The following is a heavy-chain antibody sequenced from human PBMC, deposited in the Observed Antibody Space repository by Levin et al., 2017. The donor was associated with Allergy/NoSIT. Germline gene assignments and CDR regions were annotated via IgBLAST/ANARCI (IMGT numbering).Heavy chain of an antibody. CDR2: IYYSGST. J-gene: IGHJ2*01. Sequence: ASETLSLTCTVSGGSISSYYWSWIRQPPGKGLEWIGYIYYSGSTNYNPSLKSRVTISVDTSKNQFSLKLSSVTAADTAVYYCARDTYSSSSFGSPNHWYFDLWGRGTLVTVSS. V-gene: IGHV4-59*01. D-gene: IGHD6-6*01. CDR3: ARDTYSSSSFGSPNHWYFDL. CDR1: GGSISSYY.